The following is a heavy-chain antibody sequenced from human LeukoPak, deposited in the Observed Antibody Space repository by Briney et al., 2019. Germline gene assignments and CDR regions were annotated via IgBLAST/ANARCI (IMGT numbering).Heavy chain of an antibody. V-gene: IGHV4-59*12. CDR1: GGSISSYY. Sequence: TSETLSLTCTVSGGSISSYYWSWIRQPPGKGLEWIGYSYYTGSTNYNPSLKSRVTISVDKSKNQFSLKLSSVTAADTAVYYCARIYGNWFDPWGQGTLVTVSS. J-gene: IGHJ5*02. D-gene: IGHD3-10*01. CDR2: SYYTGST. CDR3: ARIYGNWFDP.